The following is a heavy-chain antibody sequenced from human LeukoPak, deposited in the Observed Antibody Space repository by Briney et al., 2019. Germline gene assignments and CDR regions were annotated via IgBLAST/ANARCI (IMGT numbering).Heavy chain of an antibody. D-gene: IGHD3-22*01. CDR3: ARHPPDSSGYRYVIEYYFDY. Sequence: PSETLSLTCTVSGGSISSSSYYWGWIRQPPGKGLEWIGSIYYSGRTYYNPSLKSRVTISVDTSKNQFSLKLSSVTAADTAVYYCARHPPDSSGYRYVIEYYFDYWGQGTLVTVSS. V-gene: IGHV4-39*01. CDR1: GGSISSSSYY. CDR2: IYYSGRT. J-gene: IGHJ4*02.